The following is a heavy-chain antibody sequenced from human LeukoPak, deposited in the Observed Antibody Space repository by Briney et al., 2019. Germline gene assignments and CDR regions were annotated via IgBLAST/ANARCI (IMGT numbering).Heavy chain of an antibody. CDR3: ARQRVRGKNWFDP. J-gene: IGHJ5*02. CDR2: IYYSGST. Sequence: SETLSLTCTVSGGSISSYYWSWIRQPPGKGLEWIGYIYYSGSTNYNPPLKSRVTISVDTSKNQFSLKLSSVTAADTAVYYCARQRVRGKNWFDPWGQGTLVTVSS. D-gene: IGHD3-10*01. CDR1: GGSISSYY. V-gene: IGHV4-59*08.